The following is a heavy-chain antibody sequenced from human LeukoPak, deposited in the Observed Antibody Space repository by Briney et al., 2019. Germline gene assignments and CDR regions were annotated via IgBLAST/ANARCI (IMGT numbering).Heavy chain of an antibody. CDR3: ARYFYDSSGNPYYFDS. J-gene: IGHJ4*02. CDR2: IYSGDST. Sequence: GGSLRLSCTASGLTVRSNYMSWVRQAPGKGLEWVSVIYSGDSTYYADSVKGRFTISRDNSKNTVYLQMNSLRAEDTAVYYCARYFYDSSGNPYYFDSWGQGTLVTVST. D-gene: IGHD3-22*01. V-gene: IGHV3-53*01. CDR1: GLTVRSNY.